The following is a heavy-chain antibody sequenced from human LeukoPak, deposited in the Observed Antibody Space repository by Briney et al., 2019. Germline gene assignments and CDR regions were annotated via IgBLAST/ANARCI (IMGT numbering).Heavy chain of an antibody. D-gene: IGHD3-3*01. J-gene: IGHJ4*02. CDR1: GYSFTNYW. CDR3: ARHTRDFVDY. V-gene: IGHV5-51*01. CDR2: IYPGDSDT. Sequence: HGESLKISCKGSGYSFTNYWIGWVGQMPGKGLDGMGIIYPGDSDTRYSTSFQSQVTISADKSISTAYLQWSSLKASDTAMYYCARHTRDFVDYWGQGTLVTVSS.